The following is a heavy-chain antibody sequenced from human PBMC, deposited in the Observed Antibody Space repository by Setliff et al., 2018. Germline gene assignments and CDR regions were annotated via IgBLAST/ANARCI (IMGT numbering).Heavy chain of an antibody. Sequence: TLSLTCTVSGGSIGSSFWNWIRQSPGKGLEWIGYKSNRGDTNSNPSLRSRLTMSVDTSKSQFSLNLTSVTAADTAVYFCARAVDSSGYFPYWYFDLWGRGALVTVSS. D-gene: IGHD3-22*01. V-gene: IGHV4-59*01. CDR2: KSNRGDT. CDR1: GGSIGSSF. J-gene: IGHJ2*01. CDR3: ARAVDSSGYFPYWYFDL.